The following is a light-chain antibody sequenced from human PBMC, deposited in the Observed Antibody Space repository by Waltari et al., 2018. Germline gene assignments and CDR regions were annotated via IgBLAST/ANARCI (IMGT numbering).Light chain of an antibody. Sequence: EIVLTQSPGTLSLSPGERATLSCRASQSVSSSYLAWYQQKPGQAPKLLIYGASSRATGIPDRFSGSGSGTDFTLTISRLEPEDFAVYYCQQYGSSPLVTIGQGTKVEIK. J-gene: IGKJ1*01. CDR1: QSVSSSY. CDR3: QQYGSSPLVT. CDR2: GAS. V-gene: IGKV3-20*01.